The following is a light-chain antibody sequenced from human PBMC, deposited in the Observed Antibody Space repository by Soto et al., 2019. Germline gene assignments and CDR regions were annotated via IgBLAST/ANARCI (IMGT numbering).Light chain of an antibody. Sequence: EIVMTQSPTTLSVSPGGRATLSCRASQSLSSDLAWYQQKVGQAPRLLIYGASTRATGIPARYSGSGSGTEFNFPISSLQPEDFAVYYCQQYNKWPRMFGQGTKVDIK. CDR3: QQYNKWPRM. V-gene: IGKV3-15*01. CDR1: QSLSSD. CDR2: GAS. J-gene: IGKJ1*01.